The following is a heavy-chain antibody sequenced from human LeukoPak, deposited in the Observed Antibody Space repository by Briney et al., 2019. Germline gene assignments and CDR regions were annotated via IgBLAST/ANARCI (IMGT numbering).Heavy chain of an antibody. V-gene: IGHV1-69*04. CDR3: AREADTAMATFDY. Sequence: GASVKVSCKASGGTFSSYAISWVRQAPGQGLEWMGRIIPILGIANYAQKFQGRVTITADKSTSTAYMELSSLRSEDTAVYYCAREADTAMATFDYWGQGTLVTVSS. CDR2: IIPILGIA. CDR1: GGTFSSYA. D-gene: IGHD5-18*01. J-gene: IGHJ4*02.